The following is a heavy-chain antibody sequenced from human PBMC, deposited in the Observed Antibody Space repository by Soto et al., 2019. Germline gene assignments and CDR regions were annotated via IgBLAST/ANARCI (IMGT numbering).Heavy chain of an antibody. J-gene: IGHJ4*02. CDR1: GFIFSSYT. V-gene: IGHV3-64*04. Sequence: GGSLRLSCSASGFIFSSYTLSWVRQAPGKGLEFVSAIGSDGHSTYYADSVRGRFTISRDNSKNTLYLQMNSLGVEDTAMYYCARDDDYEGNGLDYWGQGNLVTVSS. CDR2: IGSDGHST. CDR3: ARDDDYEGNGLDY. D-gene: IGHD4-17*01.